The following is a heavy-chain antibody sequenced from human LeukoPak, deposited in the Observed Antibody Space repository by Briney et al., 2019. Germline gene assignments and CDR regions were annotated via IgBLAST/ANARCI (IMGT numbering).Heavy chain of an antibody. Sequence: ASVKVSCKVSGYTLTELSMHWVRQAPGKGLEWMGGFDPEDAETIYAQKFQGRITMTEDTSTATAYMELTSLRSEDTAVYYCARSKRPATNAAAGMGYFDYWGQGTLVTVSS. CDR3: ARSKRPATNAAAGMGYFDY. CDR1: GYTLTELS. CDR2: FDPEDAET. J-gene: IGHJ4*02. V-gene: IGHV1-24*01. D-gene: IGHD6-13*01.